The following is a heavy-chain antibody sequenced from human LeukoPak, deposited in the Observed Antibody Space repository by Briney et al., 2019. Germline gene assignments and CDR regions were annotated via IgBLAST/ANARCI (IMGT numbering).Heavy chain of an antibody. CDR1: GFTFSSYS. CDR2: ISSSSSYI. J-gene: IGHJ4*02. CDR3: ARETIVGATMTNDFDY. D-gene: IGHD1-26*01. Sequence: GGSLRLSCAASGFTFSSYSMNWVRQAPGKGLEWVSSISSSSSYIYYADSVKGRFTISRDNAKNSLYLQMNSLRAEDTAVYYCARETIVGATMTNDFDYWGQGTLVTVSS. V-gene: IGHV3-21*01.